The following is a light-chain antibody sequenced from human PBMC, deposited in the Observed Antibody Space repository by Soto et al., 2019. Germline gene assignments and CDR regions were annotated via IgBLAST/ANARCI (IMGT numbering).Light chain of an antibody. J-gene: IGKJ1*01. V-gene: IGKV3-15*01. CDR3: QQYDSRPRT. Sequence: ELVITRPPALLSVSQGEGAPLSSRARHRGSANLAWYQQRPGQAPRLLIYGASTRATGIPDRFSGTGFGTEFTLTITSLESEDFAAYYCQQYDSRPRTFSQGTKVDI. CDR1: HRGSAN. CDR2: GAS.